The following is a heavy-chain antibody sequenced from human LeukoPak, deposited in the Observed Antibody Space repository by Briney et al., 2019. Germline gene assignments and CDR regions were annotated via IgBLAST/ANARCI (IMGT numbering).Heavy chain of an antibody. V-gene: IGHV4-34*01. CDR1: GGSFSGYY. CDR3: ATTTIFGVDDYYYYYGMDV. D-gene: IGHD3-3*01. Sequence: SETLSLTCAVYGGSFSGYYWSWIRQPPGKGLEWIGELNHSGSTNYNPSLKSRVTISVDTSKNQFSLKLSSVTAADTAVYYCATTTIFGVDDYYYYYGMDVWGQGTTVTVSS. CDR2: LNHSGST. J-gene: IGHJ6*02.